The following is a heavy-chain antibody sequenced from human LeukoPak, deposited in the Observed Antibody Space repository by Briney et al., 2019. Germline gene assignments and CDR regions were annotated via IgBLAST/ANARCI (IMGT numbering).Heavy chain of an antibody. CDR1: GGSFSGYY. V-gene: IGHV4-34*01. CDR3: ARNPAEVVVPAAFDY. CDR2: INHSGST. Sequence: SETLSLTCAVYGGSFSGYYWSWLRQPPGKGLEWIGEINHSGSTNYNPSLKSRITISVDTSKNQFSLKLSSVTAADTAVCYCARNPAEVVVPAAFDYWGQGTLVTVSS. D-gene: IGHD2-2*01. J-gene: IGHJ4*02.